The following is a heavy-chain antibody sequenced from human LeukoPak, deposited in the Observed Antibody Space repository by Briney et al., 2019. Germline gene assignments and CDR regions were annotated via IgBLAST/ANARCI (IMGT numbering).Heavy chain of an antibody. CDR1: GFTFSSYA. J-gene: IGHJ4*02. V-gene: IGHV3-23*01. Sequence: SGGSLRLSCAASGFTFSSYAMSWVRQAPGKGLEWVSAISGSGGSTYDADSVKGRFTISRDNSKNTLYLQMNSLRAEDTAVYYCAANTHYYDSSGYDSWGQGTLVTVSS. CDR2: ISGSGGST. D-gene: IGHD3-22*01. CDR3: AANTHYYDSSGYDS.